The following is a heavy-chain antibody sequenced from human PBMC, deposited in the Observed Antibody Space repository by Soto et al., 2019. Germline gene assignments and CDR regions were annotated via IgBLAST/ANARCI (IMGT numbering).Heavy chain of an antibody. CDR2: IYYSGST. V-gene: IGHV4-59*01. CDR3: ARNRQYYDFWSGYGYYGMDV. J-gene: IGHJ6*02. D-gene: IGHD3-3*01. Sequence: SETLSLTCTVSGVSLSSYYWSWIRQPPGKGLGWVGYIYYSGSTNYNPSLKSRVTISVDTSKNQFSLKLSSVTAADTAVYYCARNRQYYDFWSGYGYYGMDVWGQGTTVTVSS. CDR1: GVSLSSYY.